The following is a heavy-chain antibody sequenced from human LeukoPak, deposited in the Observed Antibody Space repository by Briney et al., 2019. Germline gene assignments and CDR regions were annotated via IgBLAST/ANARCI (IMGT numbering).Heavy chain of an antibody. J-gene: IGHJ4*02. CDR1: GFTVSSNY. D-gene: IGHD3-10*01. CDR3: AKDEAGYYGSGSYSDY. CDR2: IYSGGST. Sequence: GSLRLSCAASGFTVSSNYMSWVRQAPGKGLEWVSVIYSGGSTYYADSVKGRFTISRDNSKNTLYLQMNSLRAEDTAVYYCAKDEAGYYGSGSYSDYWGQGTLVTVSS. V-gene: IGHV3-53*01.